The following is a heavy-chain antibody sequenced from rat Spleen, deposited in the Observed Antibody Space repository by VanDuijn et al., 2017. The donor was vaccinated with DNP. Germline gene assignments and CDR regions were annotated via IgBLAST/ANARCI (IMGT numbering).Heavy chain of an antibody. D-gene: IGHD1-11*01. CDR2: ISPSGGGT. V-gene: IGHV5-19*01. Sequence: EVQLVETGGGLVQPGRSLKLSCVASGFTFSSYWMYWIRQAPTKGLEWVTSISPSGGGTYYRDSVKGRFTISRDNARSILYLQMDSLRSEDTATYYCARPNYGGYEGSFAYWGQATLVTVSS. CDR1: GFTFSSYW. J-gene: IGHJ3*01. CDR3: ARPNYGGYEGSFAY.